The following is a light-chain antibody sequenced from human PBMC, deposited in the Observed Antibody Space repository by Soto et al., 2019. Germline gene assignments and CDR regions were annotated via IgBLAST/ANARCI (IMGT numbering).Light chain of an antibody. CDR1: SSDVGGYDY. Sequence: QSALTQPASVSGSPGQSITISCTGTSSDVGGYDYVSWYQQHPGKAPKVIIYEVSNRPSGVSNRFSGSKSGNTASLTISGLQAEDEADYYCSSYTSSSTLVFGGGTKLTVL. J-gene: IGLJ2*01. V-gene: IGLV2-14*01. CDR3: SSYTSSSTLV. CDR2: EVS.